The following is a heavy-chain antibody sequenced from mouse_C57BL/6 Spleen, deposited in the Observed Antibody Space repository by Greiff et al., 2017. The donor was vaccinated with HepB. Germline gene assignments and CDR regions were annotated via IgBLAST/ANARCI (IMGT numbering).Heavy chain of an antibody. D-gene: IGHD2-2*01. CDR2: IHPNSGST. V-gene: IGHV1-64*01. Sequence: VPLQESGAELVKPGASVKLSCKASGYTFTSYWMHWVKQRPGQGLEWIGMIHPNSGSTNYNEKFKSKATLTVDKSSSTAYMQLSSLTSEDSAVYYCARRGYDDFDYWGQGTTLTVSS. CDR3: ARRGYDDFDY. CDR1: GYTFTSYW. J-gene: IGHJ2*01.